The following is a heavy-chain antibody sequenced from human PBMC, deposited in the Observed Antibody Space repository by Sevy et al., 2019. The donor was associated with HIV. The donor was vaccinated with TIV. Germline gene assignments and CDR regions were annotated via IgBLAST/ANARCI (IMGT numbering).Heavy chain of an antibody. Sequence: GGSLRLSCAASGFAFSNYYAMHWVRQAPGKGLEWVALISYDGSDTYYADSVKGRFTVSRDNFKNTLCLQMNSLTTEDTAVYYCARPRANYVDHYFFYAMDVWGQGTMVTVSS. V-gene: IGHV3-30-3*01. CDR3: ARPRANYVDHYFFYAMDV. J-gene: IGHJ6*02. CDR2: ISYDGSDT. CDR1: GFAFSNYYA. D-gene: IGHD4-17*01.